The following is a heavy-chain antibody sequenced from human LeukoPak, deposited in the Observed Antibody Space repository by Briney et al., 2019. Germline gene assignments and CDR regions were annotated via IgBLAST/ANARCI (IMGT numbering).Heavy chain of an antibody. D-gene: IGHD3-10*01. CDR1: GYSFTSYW. J-gene: IGHJ4*02. Sequence: GESLKISCKGSGYSFTSYWIGWVRQMPGKGLEWMGIIYPGDSDTRYSPSFQGQVTISADKSISTAYLQWSSLKASDTAMYYCARVSELEFGEPYYFDYWGQGTLVTVSS. V-gene: IGHV5-51*01. CDR2: IYPGDSDT. CDR3: ARVSELEFGEPYYFDY.